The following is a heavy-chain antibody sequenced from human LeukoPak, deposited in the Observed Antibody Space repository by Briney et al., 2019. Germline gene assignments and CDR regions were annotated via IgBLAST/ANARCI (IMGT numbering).Heavy chain of an antibody. CDR3: AREGYGGNAVIFDY. CDR1: GGTFSSYA. D-gene: IGHD4-23*01. J-gene: IGHJ4*02. Sequence: GASVKVSCKASGGTFSSYAISWVRQAPGQGLEWMGGIIPIFGTANYAQKFQGRVTITADESTSTAYMELSSLRSEDTAVYHCAREGYGGNAVIFDYWGQGTLVTVSS. V-gene: IGHV1-69*13. CDR2: IIPIFGTA.